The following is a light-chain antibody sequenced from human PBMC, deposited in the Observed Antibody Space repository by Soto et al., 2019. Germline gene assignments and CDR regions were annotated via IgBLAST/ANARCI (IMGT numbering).Light chain of an antibody. J-gene: IGKJ1*01. CDR2: GAS. V-gene: IGKV3-15*01. Sequence: EIVMTQSPATLSVSPGERATLSCRASQSVSSNLAWYQQKPGQAPRLLIYGASTRATGIPARFSGSRSGTEFTLTISSLQSEDFAVYYCQQYNNWPRTFGKGTKV. CDR1: QSVSSN. CDR3: QQYNNWPRT.